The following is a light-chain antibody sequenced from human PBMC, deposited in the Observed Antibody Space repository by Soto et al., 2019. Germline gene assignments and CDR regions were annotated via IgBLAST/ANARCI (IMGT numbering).Light chain of an antibody. Sequence: IAITQSPATLSVSPGDRATLSCRASQSLSTNLALYQQKPGHAPKLLIYCAFNRATGIPARFSGSGYGTEFTLNISSLQSEDFAVYSCQQYNNWWTFGQGTRVEIK. CDR3: QQYNNWWT. CDR2: CAF. J-gene: IGKJ1*01. CDR1: QSLSTN. V-gene: IGKV3-15*01.